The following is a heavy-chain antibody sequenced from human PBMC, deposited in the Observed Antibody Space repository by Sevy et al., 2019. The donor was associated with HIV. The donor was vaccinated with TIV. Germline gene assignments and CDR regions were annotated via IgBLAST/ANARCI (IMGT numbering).Heavy chain of an antibody. V-gene: IGHV4-39*01. CDR2: IYYIRST. D-gene: IGHD5-12*01. CDR1: GGSISSSSYY. J-gene: IGHJ4*02. CDR3: ARHASGYDLYYFDY. Sequence: SETLSLTCTVSGGSISSSSYYWGWIRQPPGKGLEWIGCIYYIRSTYYNPSLKGRVTISVDTSKNQFSLKLSFVAAADTAVYYCARHASGYDLYYFDYWGQGTLVTVSS.